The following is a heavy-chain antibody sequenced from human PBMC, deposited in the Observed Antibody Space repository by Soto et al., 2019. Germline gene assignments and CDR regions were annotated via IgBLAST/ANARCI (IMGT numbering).Heavy chain of an antibody. D-gene: IGHD6-13*01. V-gene: IGHV2-5*02. CDR3: AHSRARAAGRDDAYDV. Sequence: QITLRESGPTLVKPTQTLTLTCIFSGFSLSTNGEGVGWIRQPPGKSPEWLALIYWDDNERYSPSLKSRLTLIKDIARNHVGLTVSNMDPEDTATYYCAHSRARAAGRDDAYDVWGQGTLFVVSS. J-gene: IGHJ3*01. CDR1: GFSLSTNGEG. CDR2: IYWDDNE.